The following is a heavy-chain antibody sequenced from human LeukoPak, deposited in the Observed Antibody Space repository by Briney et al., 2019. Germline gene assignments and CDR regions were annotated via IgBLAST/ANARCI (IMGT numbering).Heavy chain of an antibody. CDR2: INPTGGST. Sequence: ASVKVSCKASGYTFSRFYMHWVRQAPGQGLEWMGIINPTGGSTSYAKKFHGRVTMTTDTSTSTVYMELSSLRSEDTAVYYCARDHSTGGNWGQGTLVIVPS. CDR1: GYTFSRFY. CDR3: ARDHSTGGN. D-gene: IGHD2-8*02. J-gene: IGHJ4*02. V-gene: IGHV1-46*01.